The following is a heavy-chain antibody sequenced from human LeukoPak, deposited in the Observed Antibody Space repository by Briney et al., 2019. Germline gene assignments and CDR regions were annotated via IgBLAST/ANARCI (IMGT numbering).Heavy chain of an antibody. CDR2: IYPGDSDT. CDR1: GYSFTGYW. J-gene: IGHJ4*02. CDR3: ARVDLVGATTSFDY. V-gene: IGHV5-51*01. Sequence: GESLKISCKGSGYSFTGYWIGWVRQMPGKGLEWMGIIYPGDSDTRYSPSFQGQVTISADKSISTAFLQWSSLKASDTAMFYCARVDLVGATTSFDYWGQGTLVTVSS. D-gene: IGHD1-26*01.